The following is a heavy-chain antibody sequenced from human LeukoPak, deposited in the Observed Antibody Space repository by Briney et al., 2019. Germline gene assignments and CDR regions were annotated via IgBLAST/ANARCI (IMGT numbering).Heavy chain of an antibody. CDR3: ARAGITMIVPEGAFDI. J-gene: IGHJ3*02. CDR2: IYSGGST. V-gene: IGHV3-53*01. D-gene: IGHD3-22*01. CDR1: GFTVSSNY. Sequence: GGSLRLSCAASGFTVSSNYMSWVRQAPGKGLEWVSVIYSGGSTYYADSVKGRFTISRDNSKNTLYLQMNSLRAEDTAVYYCARAGITMIVPEGAFDIWGQGTMFTVSS.